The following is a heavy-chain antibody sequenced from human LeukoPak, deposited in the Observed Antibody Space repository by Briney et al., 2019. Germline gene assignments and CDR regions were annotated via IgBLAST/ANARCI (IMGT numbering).Heavy chain of an antibody. CDR1: GFTFDDYA. J-gene: IGHJ6*03. CDR3: AKGASMGYSGYDFLDYHYMDV. Sequence: PGGSLRLSCAASGFTFDDYAMHWLRQAPGKGLEWVSGISWNSGSIGYADSVKGRFTISRDNSKNSLYLQMNSLRGEDTALYYCAKGASMGYSGYDFLDYHYMDVWGKGTTVTV. V-gene: IGHV3-9*01. CDR2: ISWNSGSI. D-gene: IGHD5-12*01.